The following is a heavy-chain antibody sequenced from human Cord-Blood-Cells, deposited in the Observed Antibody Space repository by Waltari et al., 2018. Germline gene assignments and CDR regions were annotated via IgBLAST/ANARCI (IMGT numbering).Heavy chain of an antibody. CDR1: GFPCSSSA. D-gene: IGHD3-3*01. J-gene: IGHJ4*02. CDR2: ITYDGSNK. V-gene: IGHV3-30-3*01. Sequence: QVQLVESAGGVVQPGTSLRLSCAASGFPCSSSAMPWVRQAPGKGLEWGAVITYDGSNKYYADSVKGRFTISRDNSKNTLYLQMNSLRAEDTAVYYCARDLGDFWSGYYDYWGQGTLVTVSS. CDR3: ARDLGDFWSGYYDY.